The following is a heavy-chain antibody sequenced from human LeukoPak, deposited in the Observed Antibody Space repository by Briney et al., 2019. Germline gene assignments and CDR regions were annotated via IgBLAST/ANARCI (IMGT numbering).Heavy chain of an antibody. J-gene: IGHJ4*02. V-gene: IGHV4-34*01. D-gene: IGHD1-26*01. Sequence: SETLSLTCAVYGGSFSGYYWSWIRQPPGKGLGWIGEINHSGSTNYNPSLKSRVTISVDTSKNQFSLKLSSVTAADTAVYYCARGIVGATTSDTIDYWGQGTLVTVSS. CDR3: ARGIVGATTSDTIDY. CDR2: INHSGST. CDR1: GGSFSGYY.